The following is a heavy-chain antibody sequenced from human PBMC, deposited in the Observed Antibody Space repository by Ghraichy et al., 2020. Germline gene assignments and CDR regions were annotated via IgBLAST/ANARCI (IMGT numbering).Heavy chain of an antibody. V-gene: IGHV4-31*03. CDR3: ARVPRNLYAFDI. CDR2: IYYSGST. J-gene: IGHJ3*02. Sequence: SETLSLTCSVSGCSIRDGDFYWNWVRQLPGKGLEWIGFIYYSGSTFYNPTLKSRVTISMDTSRNQFSLSLSSVTAADTAVYFCARVPRNLYAFDIWGQGTLGTVSS. D-gene: IGHD1-14*01. CDR1: GCSIRDGDFY.